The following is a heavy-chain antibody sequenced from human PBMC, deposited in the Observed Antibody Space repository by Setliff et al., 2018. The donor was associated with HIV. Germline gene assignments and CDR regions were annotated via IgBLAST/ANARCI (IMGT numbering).Heavy chain of an antibody. CDR2: MNPSTGEI. CDR1: GYSFTAYD. V-gene: IGHV1-8*01. D-gene: IGHD3-16*01. CDR3: ARPSHVYDDDGPLGY. J-gene: IGHJ4*02. Sequence: ASVKVSCKTSGYSFTAYDINWVRQATGRGLEWMAWMNPSTGEIGYGQKFQGRLTMTRDSSITTAFMELRGLRSEDTAIYYCARPSHVYDDDGPLGYWGQGTLVTVSS.